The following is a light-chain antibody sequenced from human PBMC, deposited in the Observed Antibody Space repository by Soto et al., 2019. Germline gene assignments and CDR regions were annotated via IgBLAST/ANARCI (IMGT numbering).Light chain of an antibody. CDR3: CSYAGSYTLVV. CDR1: TSDVGGYNH. J-gene: IGLJ2*01. V-gene: IGLV2-11*01. Sequence: QSVLTPPRSVSGSPGQSVTISCTGTTSDVGGYNHVSWYQQHPGKAPKLMIYDVSKRPSGVPDRFSGSKSGNTASLTISGLQAEDEADYYCCSYAGSYTLVVFGGGTKLTVL. CDR2: DVS.